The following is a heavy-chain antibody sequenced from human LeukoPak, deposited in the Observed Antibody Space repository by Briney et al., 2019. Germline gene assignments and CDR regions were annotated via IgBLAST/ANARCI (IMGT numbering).Heavy chain of an antibody. CDR3: ARWNYDFWSGDAGPLYWFDP. CDR2: INHSGST. J-gene: IGHJ5*02. D-gene: IGHD3-3*01. V-gene: IGHV4-34*01. Sequence: PSETLSLTCAVYGVSFSDYSWSWLRQTPEKGLEWIGEINHSGSTNYNPSLKSRVIMSVDTSKNQFSVKLRSVTAADTAVYYCARWNYDFWSGDAGPLYWFDPWGQGTLVTVSS. CDR1: GVSFSDYS.